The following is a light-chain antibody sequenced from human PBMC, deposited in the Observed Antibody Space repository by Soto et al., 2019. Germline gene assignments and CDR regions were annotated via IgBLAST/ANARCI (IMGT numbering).Light chain of an antibody. V-gene: IGLV2-14*03. CDR2: DVS. J-gene: IGLJ2*01. Sequence: QSALTQPASVSGSPGQSITISCTGTSSDVGTYNYVSWYQQHPGKAPKVMIYDVSNRPSGVSNRFAGSKSGNTASLTISGLQAEDEADYYCSSCTGSSTSVIFGGGTKLTVL. CDR3: SSCTGSSTSVI. CDR1: SSDVGTYNY.